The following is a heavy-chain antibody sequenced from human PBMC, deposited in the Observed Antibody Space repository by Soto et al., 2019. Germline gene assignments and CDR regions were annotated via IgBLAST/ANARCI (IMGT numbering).Heavy chain of an antibody. CDR3: ARNMDYYYGPGSGNGHGF. D-gene: IGHD3-10*01. CDR2: INPKFGDT. CDR1: GYTFTSYY. Sequence: QVQLVQSGAEMKEPGDSVRVSCEASGYTFTSYYIHWVRQAPGQGLEWMGWINPKFGDTTYAQDFQGRVSMTRDMSISTVYMELSRLTSDDTAIYYCARNMDYYYGPGSGNGHGFWGQGTTLTVFS. J-gene: IGHJ6*02. V-gene: IGHV1-2*02.